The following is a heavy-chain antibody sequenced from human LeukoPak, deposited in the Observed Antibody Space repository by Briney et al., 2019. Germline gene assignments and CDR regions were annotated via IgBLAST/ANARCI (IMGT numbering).Heavy chain of an antibody. J-gene: IGHJ4*02. D-gene: IGHD3-3*01. CDR2: ISYDGSNK. V-gene: IGHV3-30-3*01. CDR3: ARDYDLWSGYYSPTRGYFGY. CDR1: GFTFSSYA. Sequence: PGGSLRLSCAASGFTFSSYAMHWVRQAPGKGLEWVAVISYDGSNKYYADSVKGRFTISRDNSKNTLYLQMNSLRAEDTAVYYCARDYDLWSGYYSPTRGYFGYWGQGTLVTVSS.